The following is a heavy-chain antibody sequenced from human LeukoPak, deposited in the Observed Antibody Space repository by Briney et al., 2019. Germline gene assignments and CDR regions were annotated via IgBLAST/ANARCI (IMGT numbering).Heavy chain of an antibody. V-gene: IGHV1-69*06. Sequence: GASVKVSCKASGGTFSSYAISWVRQAPGQGLEWMGGIIPIFGTANYAQKFQGRVTITADKSTSTAYMELSSLRSEDTAVYYCARMRGGGDYDYYYYMDVWGKGTTVTISS. CDR1: GGTFSSYA. J-gene: IGHJ6*03. CDR2: IIPIFGTA. CDR3: ARMRGGGDYDYYYYMDV. D-gene: IGHD4-17*01.